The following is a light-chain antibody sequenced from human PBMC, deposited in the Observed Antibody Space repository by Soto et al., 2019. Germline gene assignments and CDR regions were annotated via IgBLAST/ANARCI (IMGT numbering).Light chain of an antibody. J-gene: IGKJ1*01. CDR3: QQYNNWPQT. CDR2: GAS. V-gene: IGKV3-15*01. Sequence: IVLTHSQGTLSLSPCARAALFCSASRSLDSGQLAWYQQKVGRAPRLLIYGASTRATGIPARFSGSGSGTEFTLTISSLQSEDFAVYYCQQYNNWPQTFGHGTKVDIK. CDR1: RSLDSGQ.